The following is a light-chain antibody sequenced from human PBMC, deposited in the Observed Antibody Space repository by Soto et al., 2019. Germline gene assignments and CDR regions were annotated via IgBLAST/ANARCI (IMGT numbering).Light chain of an antibody. V-gene: IGKV1-39*01. CDR1: QSILTY. J-gene: IGKJ1*01. Sequence: IQMTQSPSSLSASAGYRVTITCRASQSILTYLNWFQQKPGKAPKLLIYAASSLQSGVPSRFSGSGSGTDFTLTISSLQPEDFATYYCQQSYSTPVTFGQGTKVDIK. CDR2: AAS. CDR3: QQSYSTPVT.